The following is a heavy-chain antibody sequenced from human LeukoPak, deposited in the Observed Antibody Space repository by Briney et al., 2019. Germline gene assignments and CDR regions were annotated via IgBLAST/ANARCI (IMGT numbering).Heavy chain of an antibody. D-gene: IGHD3-22*01. J-gene: IGHJ4*02. Sequence: GGSLRLSCAASGFTFTSYGMHWVRQAPGKGLEWVAFIRYDGSNKYYADSVKGRFTISRDNSKNTLYLQMNSLRAEDTAVYYCAKDFDDSSGSLDYWGQGTLVTVSS. V-gene: IGHV3-30*02. CDR1: GFTFTSYG. CDR3: AKDFDDSSGSLDY. CDR2: IRYDGSNK.